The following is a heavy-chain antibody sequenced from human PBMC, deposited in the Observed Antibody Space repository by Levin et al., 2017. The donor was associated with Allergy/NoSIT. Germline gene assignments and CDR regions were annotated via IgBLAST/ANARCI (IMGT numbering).Heavy chain of an antibody. D-gene: IGHD3-10*01. CDR2: INPNSGGT. Sequence: ASVKVSCKASGYTFTGYYMHWVRQAPGQGLEWMGWINPNSGGTNYAQKFQGRVTMTRDTSISTAYMELSRLRSDDTAVYYCARDRGDYYGSGSYQYYYYYMDVWGKGTTVTVSS. CDR1: GYTFTGYY. J-gene: IGHJ6*03. V-gene: IGHV1-2*02. CDR3: ARDRGDYYGSGSYQYYYYYMDV.